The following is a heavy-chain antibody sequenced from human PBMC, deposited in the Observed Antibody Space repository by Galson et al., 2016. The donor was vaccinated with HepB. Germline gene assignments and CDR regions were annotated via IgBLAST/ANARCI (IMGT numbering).Heavy chain of an antibody. V-gene: IGHV3-43*01. CDR3: ARETTIWGNGFQY. J-gene: IGHJ4*02. Sequence: SLRLSCAASGFTFDDYTMHWVRQAPGKGLEWVSLVSWDANTIYYADSVKGRFTISRDNSKNSLYLQMNRLTSEDTALYYCARETTIWGNGFQYWGQGTLVTVSS. D-gene: IGHD4-23*01. CDR2: VSWDANTI. CDR1: GFTFDDYT.